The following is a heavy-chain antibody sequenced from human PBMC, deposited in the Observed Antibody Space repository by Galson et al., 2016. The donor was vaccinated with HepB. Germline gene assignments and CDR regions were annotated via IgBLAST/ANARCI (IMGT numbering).Heavy chain of an antibody. J-gene: IGHJ4*02. CDR1: GFTFSSYW. V-gene: IGHV3-74*01. CDR2: ISGDGSST. Sequence: SLRLSCAASGFTFSSYWMNWVRQAPGEGLVWVSHISGDGSSTHYGDSVKGRFTVSRDNSKNTLYLQMNSLRDEDTAVEFCARAAGDYGNDGFPNFDYWGQGTLVTVSS. D-gene: IGHD4-17*01. CDR3: ARAAGDYGNDGFPNFDY.